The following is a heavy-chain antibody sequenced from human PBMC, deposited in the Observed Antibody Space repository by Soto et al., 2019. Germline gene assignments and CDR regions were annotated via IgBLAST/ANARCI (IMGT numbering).Heavy chain of an antibody. CDR2: IYYSGST. Sequence: SETLSLTCTVSGGSISSGDYYWSWIRQPPGKGLEWIGYIYYSGSTYYNPSLKSRVTISVDTSKNQFSLKLSSVTAADTAVYYCARDTFALYYYDSSGYPTYYYYGMDVWGQGTTVTVSS. CDR3: ARDTFALYYYDSSGYPTYYYYGMDV. J-gene: IGHJ6*02. D-gene: IGHD3-22*01. CDR1: GGSISSGDYY. V-gene: IGHV4-30-4*01.